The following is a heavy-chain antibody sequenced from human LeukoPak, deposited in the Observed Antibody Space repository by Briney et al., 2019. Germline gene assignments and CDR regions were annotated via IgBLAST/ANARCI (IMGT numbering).Heavy chain of an antibody. J-gene: IGHJ6*04. Sequence: GGSRRLSGAASGFTFSSYEMNWVRQAPGKGLEWVSYISSSGSTIYYEDSVKGRFTISRDNAKNSLYLQMNSLRAEDTAVYYCAELGITMIGGVWGKGTTVTISS. CDR1: GFTFSSYE. V-gene: IGHV3-48*03. CDR2: ISSSGSTI. D-gene: IGHD3-10*02. CDR3: AELGITMIGGV.